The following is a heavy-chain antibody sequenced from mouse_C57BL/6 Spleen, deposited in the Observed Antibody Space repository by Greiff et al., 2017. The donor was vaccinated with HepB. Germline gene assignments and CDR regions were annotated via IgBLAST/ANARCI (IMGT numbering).Heavy chain of an antibody. CDR3: ATHYYGCSEFAY. J-gene: IGHJ3*01. CDR1: GYAFSSSW. Sequence: QQSGPELVKPGASVKISCKASGYAFSSSWMNWVKQRPGKGLEWIGRIYPGDGDTNYNGKFKGKATLTADKSSSTAYMQLSSLTSEDSAVYFCATHYYGCSEFAYWGQGTLVTVSA. CDR2: IYPGDGDT. D-gene: IGHD1-1*01. V-gene: IGHV1-82*01.